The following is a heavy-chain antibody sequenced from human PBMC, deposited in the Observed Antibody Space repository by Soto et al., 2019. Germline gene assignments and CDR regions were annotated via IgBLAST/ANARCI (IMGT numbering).Heavy chain of an antibody. CDR2: MNPDSGNR. CDR3: ARGRDYNYGMDV. V-gene: IGHV1-8*01. CDR1: GYTFTSYD. J-gene: IGHJ6*02. Sequence: QVQLVQSGAEVKTPGASVKVSCKTSGYTFTSYDINWVRQATGQGLEWMGWMNPDSGNRGYAQKFQGRVTMTTDTSISTAYMELSGLRSDDTAMYYCARGRDYNYGMDVWGQGTSVTVSS.